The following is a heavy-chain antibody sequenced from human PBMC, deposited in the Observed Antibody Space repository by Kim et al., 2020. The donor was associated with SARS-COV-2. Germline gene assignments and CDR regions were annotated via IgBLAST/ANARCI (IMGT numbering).Heavy chain of an antibody. CDR2: ISSTSRNT. V-gene: IGHV3-23*01. CDR3: VTDREEWLFVCYTF. J-gene: IGHJ4*02. D-gene: IGHD3-3*01. CDR1: GYSFSNYG. Sequence: GGSLRLSCAASGYSFSNYGISWVRRAPGKGLEWVVCISSTSRNTFYADSVKGRFTISRDNTKDTLYLEMNSLRAEDTAVYYCVTDREEWLFVCYTFWGQGNLVIVS.